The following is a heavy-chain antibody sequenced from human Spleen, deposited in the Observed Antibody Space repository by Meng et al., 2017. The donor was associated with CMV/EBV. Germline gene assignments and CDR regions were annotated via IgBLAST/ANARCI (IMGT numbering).Heavy chain of an antibody. Sequence: KASGGTFSTQTISWVRQAPGQGLECMGSIIPRAGVGNIAEKFQGRVTITADTSTSTAYMELSSLRSEDTAVYFCARHVQGGIWYFDLWGRGTLVTVSS. CDR1: GGTFSTQT. J-gene: IGHJ2*01. D-gene: IGHD3-10*02. CDR3: ARHVQGGIWYFDL. CDR2: IIPRAGVG. V-gene: IGHV1-69*02.